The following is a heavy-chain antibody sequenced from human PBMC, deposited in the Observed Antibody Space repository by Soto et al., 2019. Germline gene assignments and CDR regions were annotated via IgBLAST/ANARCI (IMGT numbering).Heavy chain of an antibody. J-gene: IGHJ6*02. D-gene: IGHD6-13*01. V-gene: IGHV5-10-1*01. Sequence: PGESLKISCKGSGYSFDTYWISWVRQVPGKGLEWMGMIDPSDSYSHYSPSFQGHVTISADKSISTAHLQWDSLKASDTAMYYCATQGNSTSRNAMDVWGQGTTVTVSS. CDR3: ATQGNSTSRNAMDV. CDR2: IDPSDSYS. CDR1: GYSFDTYW.